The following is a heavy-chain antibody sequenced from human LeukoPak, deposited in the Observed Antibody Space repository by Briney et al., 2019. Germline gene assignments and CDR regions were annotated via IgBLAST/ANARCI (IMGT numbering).Heavy chain of an antibody. D-gene: IGHD3-9*01. CDR2: IYYSGST. CDR3: ARARYFFAVTLFDY. CDR1: GGSISSYY. J-gene: IGHJ4*02. Sequence: SETLSLTCTVSGGSISSYYWSWIRQPPGKGLEWIGYIYYSGSTNYNPSLKSRVTISVDTSKNQFSLKLSSVTAADTAVYYCARARYFFAVTLFDYWGQGTLVAVSS. V-gene: IGHV4-59*01.